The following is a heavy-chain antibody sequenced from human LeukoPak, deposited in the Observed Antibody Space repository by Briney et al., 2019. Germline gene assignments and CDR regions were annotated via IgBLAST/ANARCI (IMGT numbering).Heavy chain of an antibody. D-gene: IGHD5-18*01. CDR3: ASLDTAMATNDAFDI. CDR2: INPNSGGT. J-gene: IGHJ3*02. CDR1: GYTFTGYY. Sequence: ASVTVSCKSSGYTFTGYYMHWVRQAPGQGLEWMGWINPNSGGTNYAQKFQGRVTMTRDTSISTAYMELSRLRSDDTAVYYCASLDTAMATNDAFDIWGQGTMVTVSS. V-gene: IGHV1-2*02.